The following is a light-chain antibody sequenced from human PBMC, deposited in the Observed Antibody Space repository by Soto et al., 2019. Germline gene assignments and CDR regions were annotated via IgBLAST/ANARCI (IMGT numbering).Light chain of an antibody. J-gene: IGKJ5*01. V-gene: IGKV3-15*01. CDR3: QQYNNWPPIT. CDR1: QSVSRN. CDR2: DAS. Sequence: EIVMTQSPATLSVSPGERATLSCRASQSVSRNVAWYQQKPGQAPRLLIHDASTRATGISVRFSGSGSGTEFTLTISSLQSEDFALYDCQQYNNWPPITFGQGTRLEMK.